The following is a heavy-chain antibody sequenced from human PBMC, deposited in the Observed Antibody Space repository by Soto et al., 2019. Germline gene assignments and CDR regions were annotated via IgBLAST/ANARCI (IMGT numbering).Heavy chain of an antibody. J-gene: IGHJ4*02. Sequence: GESLKISCQASGYTFTNYYIAWVRQVPGKGLEWMGRIDPSDSYIKYSPSFKGHVTMSVDKSISTAFLQWSRLEASDTAMYFCAIPLARTTPFDYWGQGSLVTVSS. CDR3: AIPLARTTPFDY. V-gene: IGHV5-10-1*01. D-gene: IGHD1-7*01. CDR2: IDPSDSYI. CDR1: GYTFTNYY.